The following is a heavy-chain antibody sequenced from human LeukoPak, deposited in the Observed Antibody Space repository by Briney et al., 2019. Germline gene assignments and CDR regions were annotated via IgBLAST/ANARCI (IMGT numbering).Heavy chain of an antibody. Sequence: GESLKISCXGSGYSFTSYWIAWVRQMPGKGLAWMGIIYPGDSDTRHRPSFHGQVTISADKSISTAYLQWSSLKASDTAMYYCARQGSYFDYWAQGTLVTVSS. J-gene: IGHJ4*02. CDR1: GYSFTSYW. CDR3: ARQGSYFDY. CDR2: IYPGDSDT. V-gene: IGHV5-51*01.